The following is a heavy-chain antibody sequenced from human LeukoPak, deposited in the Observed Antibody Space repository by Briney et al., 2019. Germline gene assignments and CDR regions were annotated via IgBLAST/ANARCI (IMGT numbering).Heavy chain of an antibody. CDR2: ISSSSSYI. CDR3: ARYIGEIDGFFDY. CDR1: GFTFSSYS. V-gene: IGHV3-21*01. J-gene: IGHJ4*02. Sequence: GGSLRLSCAASGFTFSSYSMNWVRLAPGKGLEWVSSISSSSSYIYYADSVKGRFTISRDNAKNSLYLQMNSLRAEDTAVYYCARYIGEIDGFFDYWGQGTRVTVSS. D-gene: IGHD3-10*01.